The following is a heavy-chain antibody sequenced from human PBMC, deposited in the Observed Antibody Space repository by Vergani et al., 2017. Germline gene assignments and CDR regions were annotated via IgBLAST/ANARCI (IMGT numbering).Heavy chain of an antibody. CDR1: ADSISSGFF. Sequence: QVQLQESGPGLVRPSETLSLTCTVSADSISSGFFWGWIRQPPGKGLEWIGSMDYNGLADYSPSLKSRVTISVDTPKNHFSLKLSSVTAADTAVYYCVRDKTYYDTLIGYAGYYFDSWGQGALVTVS. D-gene: IGHD3-9*01. V-gene: IGHV4-38-2*02. CDR2: MDYNGLA. J-gene: IGHJ4*02. CDR3: VRDKTYYDTLIGYAGYYFDS.